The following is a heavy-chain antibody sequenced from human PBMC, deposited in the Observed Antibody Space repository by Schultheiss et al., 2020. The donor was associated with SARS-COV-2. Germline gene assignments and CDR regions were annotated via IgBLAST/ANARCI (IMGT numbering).Heavy chain of an antibody. J-gene: IGHJ6*02. Sequence: ASVKVSCKASGYTFTSYDINWVRQATGQGLEWMGWMNPNSGNTGYAQKFQGRVTMTEDTSTDTAYMELSSLGSEDTAVYYCARDQRYSSSWGLGYGMDVWGQGTTVTVSS. CDR3: ARDQRYSSSWGLGYGMDV. V-gene: IGHV1-8*01. CDR1: GYTFTSYD. CDR2: MNPNSGNT. D-gene: IGHD6-13*01.